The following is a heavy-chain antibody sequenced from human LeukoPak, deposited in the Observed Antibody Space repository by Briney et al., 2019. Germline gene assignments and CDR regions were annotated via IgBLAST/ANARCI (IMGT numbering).Heavy chain of an antibody. CDR1: GYTFTVYY. J-gene: IGHJ1*01. CDR2: INPNSGGT. D-gene: IGHD6-6*01. CDR3: ARGRSPPYSSSSAEYFQH. Sequence: ASVKVSCTASGYTFTVYYMHWVRQAPGQGLEWMGWINPNSGGTNYAQKFQGRVTMTRDTSISTAYMALSRLRSDDTAVYYCARGRSPPYSSSSAEYFQHWGQGTLVTVSS. V-gene: IGHV1-2*02.